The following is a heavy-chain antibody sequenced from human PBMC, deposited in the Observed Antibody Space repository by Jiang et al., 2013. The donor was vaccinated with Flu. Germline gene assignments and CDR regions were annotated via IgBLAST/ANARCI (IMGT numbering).Heavy chain of an antibody. CDR3: VRVGDSYDSSGFHY. Sequence: WVSYISSGGGTIYYAGSVKGRFTISRDNAKNSLFLQMNSLRAEDTAVYYCVRVGDSYDSSGFHYWGQGTRVTVSS. V-gene: IGHV3-48*03. J-gene: IGHJ4*02. D-gene: IGHD3-22*01. CDR2: ISSGGGTI.